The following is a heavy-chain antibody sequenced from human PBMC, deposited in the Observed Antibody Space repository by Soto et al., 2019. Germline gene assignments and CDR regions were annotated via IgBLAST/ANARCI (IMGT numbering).Heavy chain of an antibody. CDR2: IYYSGST. CDR3: AREDRDRETGLVPAAIDGMDV. CDR1: GGSISSYY. D-gene: IGHD2-2*01. Sequence: SETLSLTCTVSGGSISSYYWSWIRQPPGKGLEWIGYIYYSGSTNYNPSLKSRVTMTTDTSTSTAYMELRSLRSDDTAVYYCAREDRDRETGLVPAAIDGMDVWGQGTTVTVSS. V-gene: IGHV4-59*01. J-gene: IGHJ6*02.